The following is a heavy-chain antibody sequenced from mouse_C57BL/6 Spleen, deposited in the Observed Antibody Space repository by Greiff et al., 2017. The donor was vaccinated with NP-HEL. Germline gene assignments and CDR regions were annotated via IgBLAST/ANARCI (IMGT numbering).Heavy chain of an antibody. V-gene: IGHV3-6*01. J-gene: IGHJ2*01. CDR1: GYSITSGYY. CDR2: ISYDGSN. CDR3: ALNGDY. Sequence: EVQLQESGPGLVKPSQSLSLTCSVTGYSITSGYYWNWIRQFPGNKLEWMGYISYDGSNNYNPALKNRISITRDTSKNQFFLKLNSVTTEDTATYYCALNGDYWGQGTTLTVSS.